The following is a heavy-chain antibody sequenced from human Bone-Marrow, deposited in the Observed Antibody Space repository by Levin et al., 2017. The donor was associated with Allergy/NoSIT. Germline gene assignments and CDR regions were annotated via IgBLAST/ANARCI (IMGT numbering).Heavy chain of an antibody. V-gene: IGHV3-9*01. Sequence: GGSLRLSCEASGFTFNDFAMHWVRQIPGKGLERVTGIMWNSARMDYADSVKGRFTISRDNGKKSLYLEMNALRVEDTALYYCVKDRSSVDNWNYGGPFESWGQGTLVTVSS. CDR1: GFTFNDFA. CDR3: VKDRSSVDNWNYGGPFES. CDR2: IMWNSARM. J-gene: IGHJ4*02. D-gene: IGHD1-7*01.